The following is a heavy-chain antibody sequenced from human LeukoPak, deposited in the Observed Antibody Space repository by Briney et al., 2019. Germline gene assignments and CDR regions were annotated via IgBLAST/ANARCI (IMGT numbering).Heavy chain of an antibody. Sequence: GGSLRLSYAASGFTFSDYWMSWVRQAPGKGLEWVANINEGGGEKYHVDSVRGRFTISRDNAKNSVNLQMNGLRAEDTAVYYCARAGNKGSVDYWGQGALVTVSS. CDR3: ARAGNKGSVDY. CDR2: INEGGGEK. D-gene: IGHD1/OR15-1a*01. V-gene: IGHV3-7*01. CDR1: GFTFSDYW. J-gene: IGHJ4*02.